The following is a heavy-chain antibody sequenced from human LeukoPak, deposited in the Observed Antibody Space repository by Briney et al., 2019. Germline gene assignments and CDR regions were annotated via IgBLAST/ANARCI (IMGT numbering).Heavy chain of an antibody. V-gene: IGHV3-74*03. CDR2: ITPDGGST. CDR1: GFTFSGHW. Sequence: GGSPRLSCVASGFTFSGHWMHWVRQVPGKGLVAVSRITPDGGSTAYADSVKGRFTISRDNDENTLYLEMNSLTAEDTALYYCTRSGYSNGYDFWGQGTLVTVSS. J-gene: IGHJ4*02. CDR3: TRSGYSNGYDF. D-gene: IGHD6-19*01.